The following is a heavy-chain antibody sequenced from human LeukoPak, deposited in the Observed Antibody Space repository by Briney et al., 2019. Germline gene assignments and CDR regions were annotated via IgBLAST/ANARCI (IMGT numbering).Heavy chain of an antibody. CDR2: INPNSGGT. Sequence: ASVKVSCKAAGYTFTRYYMHWVRQAPGQGREWRGWINPNSGGTNYAQKFQGRVTITADESTSTAYMELSSLRSEDTAVYYCARRGDTYWFDPWGQGTLVTVSS. V-gene: IGHV1-2*02. CDR1: GYTFTRYY. CDR3: ARRGDTYWFDP. J-gene: IGHJ5*02. D-gene: IGHD3-16*01.